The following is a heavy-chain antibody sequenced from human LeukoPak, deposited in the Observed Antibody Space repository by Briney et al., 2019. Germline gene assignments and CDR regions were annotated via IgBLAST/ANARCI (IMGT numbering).Heavy chain of an antibody. V-gene: IGHV3-74*01. CDR2: INSDGSST. Sequence: PGGSLRLSCAASGFTFSSYWMHWVLQAPGKGLLWVSRINSDGSSTSYADSVKGRFTISRDNAKNTLYLQMNSLRAEDTAVYYCARYSSSWYWGFDYWGQGTLVTVSS. J-gene: IGHJ4*02. CDR3: ARYSSSWYWGFDY. D-gene: IGHD6-13*01. CDR1: GFTFSSYW.